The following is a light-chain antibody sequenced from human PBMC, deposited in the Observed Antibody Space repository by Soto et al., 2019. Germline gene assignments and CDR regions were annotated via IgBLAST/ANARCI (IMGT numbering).Light chain of an antibody. Sequence: EVVLTQSPGTVSLSPGERATLSCRASQSVTSNYLAWYQQKPGQAPRLLIYAASSRATGIPDRFSGSGSGTDFTLSIRRLEPADFAVYYCQQYGSSVTWTFGQGTKVEIK. CDR3: QQYGSSVTWT. V-gene: IGKV3-20*01. J-gene: IGKJ1*01. CDR2: AAS. CDR1: QSVTSNY.